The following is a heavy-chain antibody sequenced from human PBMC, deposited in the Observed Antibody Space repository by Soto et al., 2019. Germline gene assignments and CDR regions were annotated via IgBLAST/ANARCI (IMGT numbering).Heavy chain of an antibody. CDR2: IKQDGSEK. CDR1: EFTSSTYL. CDR3: ATAGR. Sequence: GGSLRLSCAGFEFTSSTYLMNWVRQAPGKGLEWVANIKQDGSEKYYVDSVKGRFTISRDNAKNSLYLQMNSLRAEDTAVYYCATAGRWGQGILVTVSS. V-gene: IGHV3-7*01. J-gene: IGHJ4*02.